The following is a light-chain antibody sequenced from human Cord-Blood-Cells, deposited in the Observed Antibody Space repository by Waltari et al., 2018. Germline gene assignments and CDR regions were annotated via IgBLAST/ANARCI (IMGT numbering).Light chain of an antibody. J-gene: IGLJ1*01. CDR3: QVWDSSSDHYV. Sequence: SYVLTQPPSVSVAPGKTARVPCGGNNIGSKSVHWYQQKPGPAPVLVVYDDSDRPSGIPERFSGSNSGNTATLTISRVEAGDEADYYCQVWDSSSDHYVFGTGTKVTVL. CDR2: DDS. CDR1: NIGSKS. V-gene: IGLV3-21*03.